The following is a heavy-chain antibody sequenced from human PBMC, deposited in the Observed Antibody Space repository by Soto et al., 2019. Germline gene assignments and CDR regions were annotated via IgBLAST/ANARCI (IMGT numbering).Heavy chain of an antibody. Sequence: GGSLRLSCAASGFTVSSNYMSWVRQAPGKGLEWVSVIYSGGSTYYADSVKGRFTISRDNSKNTLYLQMNSLRAEDTAVYYCASVFIPIDWLLKPPRHYYYYYMDVWGKGTTVTVSS. V-gene: IGHV3-66*01. J-gene: IGHJ6*03. D-gene: IGHD3-9*01. CDR3: ASVFIPIDWLLKPPRHYYYYYMDV. CDR2: IYSGGST. CDR1: GFTVSSNY.